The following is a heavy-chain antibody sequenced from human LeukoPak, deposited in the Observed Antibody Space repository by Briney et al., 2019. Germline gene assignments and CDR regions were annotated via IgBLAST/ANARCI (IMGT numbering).Heavy chain of an antibody. Sequence: SQTLSLTCTVSGGSISSGGYYWSWIRQHPGKGLEWIGYIYYSGCTYYNPSLKSRVTISVDTSKNQFSLKLSSVTAADTAVYYCAAGGYSYGLPPDYWGQGTLVTVSS. CDR2: IYYSGCT. V-gene: IGHV4-31*03. D-gene: IGHD5-18*01. CDR3: AAGGYSYGLPPDY. CDR1: GGSISSGGYY. J-gene: IGHJ4*02.